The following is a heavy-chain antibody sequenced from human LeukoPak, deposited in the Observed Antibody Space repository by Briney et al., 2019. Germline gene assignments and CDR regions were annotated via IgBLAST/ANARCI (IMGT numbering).Heavy chain of an antibody. CDR2: INPNSGGT. V-gene: IGHV1-2*02. CDR1: GYTFTGYY. J-gene: IGHJ6*02. CDR3: ARESTYGYSGYSYYYYGMDV. Sequence: ASVKVSCKASGYTFTGYYMHWVRQAPGQGLEWMGWINPNSGGTNYAQKFQGRVTMTRDTSISTAYMELSRLRSDDTAVYYCARESTYGYSGYSYYYYGMDVWGQGTTVTVSS. D-gene: IGHD5-12*01.